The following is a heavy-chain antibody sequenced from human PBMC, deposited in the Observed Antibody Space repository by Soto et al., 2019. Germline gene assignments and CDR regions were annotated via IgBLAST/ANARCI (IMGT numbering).Heavy chain of an antibody. CDR3: ARDARGEWELLRDQNFDY. V-gene: IGHV1-18*01. Sequence: ASVKVSCKASGGTFSSYAISWVRQAPGQGLEWMGGIIPIFGNTNYAQKLQGRVTMTTDTSTSTAYMELRSLRSDDTAVYYCARDARGEWELLRDQNFDYWGQGTLVTVSS. CDR1: GGTFSSYA. J-gene: IGHJ4*02. CDR2: IIPIFGNT. D-gene: IGHD1-26*01.